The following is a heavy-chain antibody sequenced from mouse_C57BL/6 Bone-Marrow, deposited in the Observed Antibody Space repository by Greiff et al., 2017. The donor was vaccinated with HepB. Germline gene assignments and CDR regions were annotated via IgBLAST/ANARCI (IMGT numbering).Heavy chain of an antibody. V-gene: IGHV1-59*01. CDR3: ARSPEDGYYPWYFDV. D-gene: IGHD2-3*01. J-gene: IGHJ1*03. CDR1: GYTFTSYW. CDR2: IDPSDSYT. Sequence: VQLQQPGAELVRPGTSVKLSCKASGYTFTSYWMHWVKQRPGQGLEWIGVIDPSDSYTNYNQKFKGKATLTVDTSSSTAYMQLSSLTSEDSAVYYCARSPEDGYYPWYFDVWGTGTTVTVSS.